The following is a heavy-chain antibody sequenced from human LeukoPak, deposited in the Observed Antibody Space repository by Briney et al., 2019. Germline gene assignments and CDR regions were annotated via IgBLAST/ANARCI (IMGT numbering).Heavy chain of an antibody. CDR1: GFTFSSYA. CDR2: ISYDGSNK. Sequence: RGGSLRLSCAASGFTFSSYAMHWVRQAPGKGLEWVAVISYDGSNKYYADSVKGRFTISRDYSKNTLYLQMNSLRAEDTAVYYCARELSFSLPRAFDIWGQGTMVTVSS. CDR3: ARELSFSLPRAFDI. J-gene: IGHJ3*02. V-gene: IGHV3-30-3*01.